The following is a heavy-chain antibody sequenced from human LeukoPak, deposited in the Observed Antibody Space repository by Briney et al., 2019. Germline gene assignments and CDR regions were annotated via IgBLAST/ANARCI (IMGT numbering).Heavy chain of an antibody. V-gene: IGHV5-51*01. CDR2: IYPGDSDT. CDR3: ARQERSIAAARPASFDY. D-gene: IGHD6-13*01. J-gene: IGHJ4*02. Sequence: AGESLKISCKGSGYSFTNYWIGWVRQMPGKGLEWMGIIYPGDSDTRYSPSFQGQVTISADKSISTAYLQWSSLKASDTAMYYCARQERSIAAARPASFDYWGQGTLVTVSS. CDR1: GYSFTNYW.